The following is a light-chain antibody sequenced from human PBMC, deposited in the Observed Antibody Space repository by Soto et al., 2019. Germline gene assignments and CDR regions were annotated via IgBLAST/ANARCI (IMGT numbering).Light chain of an antibody. CDR2: EVS. Sequence: QSALTQPASVSGSPAQSITISCTGTSSDVGGYNYVSWYQQHPGKAPKLMIYEVSNRPSGVSNRFSGSKSGNTASLTISGLQTEDEADYYCSSFTSINTWVFGGGTKLTVL. V-gene: IGLV2-14*01. J-gene: IGLJ3*02. CDR1: SSDVGGYNY. CDR3: SSFTSINTWV.